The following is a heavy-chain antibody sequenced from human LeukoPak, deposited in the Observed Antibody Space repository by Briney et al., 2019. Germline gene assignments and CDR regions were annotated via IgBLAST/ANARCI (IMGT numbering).Heavy chain of an antibody. V-gene: IGHV3-21*01. CDR1: GFTFSSYS. CDR3: ARIRGYSGYDLAFEHYYYYMDV. CDR2: ISSSSSYI. Sequence: GGPLRLSCAASGFTFSSYSMNWLRQAPGKGLEGVSSISSSSSYIYYADSVKRRFTISRDNAKNSLYLQINSLRAEDTAVYYCARIRGYSGYDLAFEHYYYYMDVWGKGTTVTVSS. D-gene: IGHD5-12*01. J-gene: IGHJ6*03.